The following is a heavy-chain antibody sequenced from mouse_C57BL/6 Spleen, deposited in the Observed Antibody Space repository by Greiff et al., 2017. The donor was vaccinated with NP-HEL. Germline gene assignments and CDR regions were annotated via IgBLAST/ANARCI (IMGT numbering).Heavy chain of an antibody. Sequence: VQLHQSGAELVRPGASVKLSCKASGYTFTDYYITWVKQRPGQGLEWIARIYPGSGNTYYNEKFKGKATLTAEKSSSTAYMQLSSLTSEDSAVYFCARNANWDDYWGQGTTLTVSS. CDR2: IYPGSGNT. V-gene: IGHV1-76*01. J-gene: IGHJ2*01. CDR3: ARNANWDDY. D-gene: IGHD4-1*01. CDR1: GYTFTDYY.